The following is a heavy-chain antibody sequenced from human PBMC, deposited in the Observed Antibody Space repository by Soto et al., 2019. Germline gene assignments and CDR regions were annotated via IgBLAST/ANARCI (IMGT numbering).Heavy chain of an antibody. CDR2: IIPIFGTA. D-gene: IGHD3-10*01. Sequence: QVQLVQSGAEVKKPGSSVKVSCKASGGTFSSYAISWVRQAPGQGLEWMGGIIPIFGTANYAQKFQGRVTITADESTSTAYMELSSLRSEDTAVYYCARGLEVMVRGVIPLSYGMDVWGQGTTVTVSS. CDR3: ARGLEVMVRGVIPLSYGMDV. CDR1: GGTFSSYA. J-gene: IGHJ6*02. V-gene: IGHV1-69*01.